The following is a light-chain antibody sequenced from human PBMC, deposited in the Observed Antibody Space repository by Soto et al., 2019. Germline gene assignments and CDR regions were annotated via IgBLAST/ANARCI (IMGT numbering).Light chain of an antibody. CDR1: QSVRSSY. CDR2: GAS. Sequence: IVLSQSPGTLSLSTGERATLSCRASQSVRSSYLAWYQQKPGQAPRFLIYGASSRATGIPDRFSGSGSGTDFTLTISRLEPEDFAVYFCQQYCSSPWTFGQGTKVDIK. V-gene: IGKV3-20*01. CDR3: QQYCSSPWT. J-gene: IGKJ1*01.